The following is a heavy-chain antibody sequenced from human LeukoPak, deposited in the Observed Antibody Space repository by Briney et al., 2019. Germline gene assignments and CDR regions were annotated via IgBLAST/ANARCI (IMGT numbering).Heavy chain of an antibody. J-gene: IGHJ5*02. Sequence: TGGSLRLSCAASGFTFSRYWMHWVRQVPRKGLVWVGRITPNGDFTNYADSVKGRFTISRDNAENTLYLQMNSLRAEDTAMYYCARDFETWGQGTLVTAS. CDR3: ARDFET. V-gene: IGHV3-74*01. CDR1: GFTFSRYW. D-gene: IGHD3-9*01. CDR2: ITPNGDFT.